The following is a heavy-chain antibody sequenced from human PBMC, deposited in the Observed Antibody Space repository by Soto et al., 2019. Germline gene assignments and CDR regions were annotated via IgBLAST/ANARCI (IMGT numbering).Heavy chain of an antibody. CDR1: GGSFSGYY. V-gene: IGHV4-34*01. CDR3: AVTMVRGVTDY. Sequence: QVQLQQWGAGLLKPSETLSLTYAVYGGSFSGYYWSWIRQPPGKGLEWIGEINHSGSTNYNPSLKSRVTISVDTSKNQFSLKLSSVTAADTAVYYCAVTMVRGVTDYWGQGPLVTVSS. D-gene: IGHD3-10*01. CDR2: INHSGST. J-gene: IGHJ4*02.